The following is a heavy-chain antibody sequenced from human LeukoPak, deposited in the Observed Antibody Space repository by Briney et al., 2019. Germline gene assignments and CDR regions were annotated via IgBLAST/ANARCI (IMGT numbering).Heavy chain of an antibody. V-gene: IGHV3-64D*06. Sequence: GGSLRLSCSASGFTFSSYAMHWVRQAPGKGLEYVSTINIDGVTTFYADSVKGRFTISRDNSKNTPFLQMSSLRAEDTAVYYCVKDRIGSYAFDIWGQGTMVTVSS. D-gene: IGHD1-26*01. CDR1: GFTFSSYA. J-gene: IGHJ3*02. CDR3: VKDRIGSYAFDI. CDR2: INIDGVTT.